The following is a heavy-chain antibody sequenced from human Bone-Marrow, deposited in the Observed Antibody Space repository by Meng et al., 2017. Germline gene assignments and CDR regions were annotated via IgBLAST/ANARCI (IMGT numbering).Heavy chain of an antibody. V-gene: IGHV1-46*01. CDR1: GYTFTSYY. D-gene: IGHD2-2*02. CDR2: INPRGGST. J-gene: IGHJ6*02. Sequence: ASVKVSCKASGYTFTSYYMHWVRQAPGQGLEWMGIINPRGGSTSYAQKFQGRVTMTRDTSASTVYMELSSLRSEDTAVYYCAEELRCSSTSCYRGGYYYYGMDVWGQGTTVTVSS. CDR3: AEELRCSSTSCYRGGYYYYGMDV.